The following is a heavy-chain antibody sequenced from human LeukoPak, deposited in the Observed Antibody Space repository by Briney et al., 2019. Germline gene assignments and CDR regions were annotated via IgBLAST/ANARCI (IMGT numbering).Heavy chain of an antibody. CDR3: ARDRYCSSTSCYNWFDP. Sequence: GGSLRLSCAASGFTFSSYAMHWVRQAPGKGLEGVAVISYDGSNKYYADSVRGRFTISRDNSKNTLYLQMNSLRAEDTAVYYCARDRYCSSTSCYNWFDPWGQGTLVTVPS. J-gene: IGHJ5*02. CDR2: ISYDGSNK. V-gene: IGHV3-30-3*01. CDR1: GFTFSSYA. D-gene: IGHD2-2*01.